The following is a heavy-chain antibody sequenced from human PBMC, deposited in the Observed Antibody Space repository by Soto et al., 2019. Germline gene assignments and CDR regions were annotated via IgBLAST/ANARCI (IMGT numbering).Heavy chain of an antibody. D-gene: IGHD4-17*01. J-gene: IGHJ4*02. CDR2: VYYRGRS. V-gene: IGHV4-39*01. CDR1: GGSFTNSSYY. Sequence: SETLSLTCTVSGGSFTNSSYYWGWIRQSPGKGLEWIGSVYYRGRSYSKSSVKSRVTISVDTSKNRFSLSLNSVTASDTAVYFCVSQRTTVPTQAYFDYWGPGALVTVSS. CDR3: VSQRTTVPTQAYFDY.